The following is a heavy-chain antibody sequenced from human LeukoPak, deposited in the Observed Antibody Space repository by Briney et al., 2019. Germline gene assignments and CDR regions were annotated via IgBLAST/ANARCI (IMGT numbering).Heavy chain of an antibody. CDR1: GYTFTGYY. CDR2: INPNSGGT. CDR3: ASDQSRITIFGALSKGSYYFDY. J-gene: IGHJ4*02. D-gene: IGHD3-3*01. V-gene: IGHV1-2*02. Sequence: GASVKVSCKASGYTFTGYYMHWVRQAPGQGLEWMGWINPNSGGTNYAQKFQGRVTMTRDTSISTAYMELSRLRSDDTAVYYCASDQSRITIFGALSKGSYYFDYWGQGTLVTVSS.